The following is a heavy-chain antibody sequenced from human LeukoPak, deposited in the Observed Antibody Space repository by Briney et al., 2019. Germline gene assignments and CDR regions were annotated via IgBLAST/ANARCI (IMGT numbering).Heavy chain of an antibody. D-gene: IGHD3-10*01. CDR2: ISYDGSNK. CDR3: ARVDEIGDLDS. CDR1: GFTFSSYG. J-gene: IGHJ5*01. V-gene: IGHV3-30*03. Sequence: GGSLRLSCAASGFTFSSYGMHWVRQAPGKGLEWVAVISYDGSNKYYADSVKGRFTISRDNSKNTLYLQMNSLRAEDTAVYYCARVDEIGDLDSWGPGTLVTVSS.